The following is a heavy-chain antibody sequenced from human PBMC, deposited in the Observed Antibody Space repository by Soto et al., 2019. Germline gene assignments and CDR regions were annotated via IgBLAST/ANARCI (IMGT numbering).Heavy chain of an antibody. CDR3: ARGSRSGYYAY. CDR2: IHDSGST. CDR1: GGSMSNYY. Sequence: TSETLSVTCTVSGGSMSNYYWSWIRQPPGKGLEWIGYIHDSGSTKYSPSLKSRVTISLDTSKNHFSLNLTSVTAADTAVYFCARGSRSGYYAYWGQGTLVTVS. J-gene: IGHJ4*02. D-gene: IGHD3-3*01. V-gene: IGHV4-59*13.